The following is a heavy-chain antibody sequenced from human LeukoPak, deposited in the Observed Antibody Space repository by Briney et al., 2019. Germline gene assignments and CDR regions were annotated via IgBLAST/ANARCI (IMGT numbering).Heavy chain of an antibody. CDR3: AKDYGGGIGRVDS. D-gene: IGHD3-16*01. J-gene: IGHJ4*02. CDR2: ISWNSGNI. Sequence: PGRSLRLSCAASGFTFYDYAMHWVRQAPGQGLEWVSGISWNSGNIDYADVVKGRFTISRDSAKNSLYLQMNSLRPEDTALYFCAKDYGGGIGRVDSWGQGTLVTVSS. V-gene: IGHV3-9*01. CDR1: GFTFYDYA.